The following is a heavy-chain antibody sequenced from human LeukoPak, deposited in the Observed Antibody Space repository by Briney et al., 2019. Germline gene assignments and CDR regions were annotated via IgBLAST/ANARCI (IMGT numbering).Heavy chain of an antibody. Sequence: PGGSLRLSCAASGFTFSSYGMHWVRQAPGKGLEWVAVISYDGSNKCYADSVKGRFTISRDNSKNTLYLQMNSLRAEDTAVYYCAGREDYYGSGSYEDWGQGTLVTVSS. D-gene: IGHD3-10*01. J-gene: IGHJ4*02. CDR3: AGREDYYGSGSYED. V-gene: IGHV3-30*03. CDR2: ISYDGSNK. CDR1: GFTFSSYG.